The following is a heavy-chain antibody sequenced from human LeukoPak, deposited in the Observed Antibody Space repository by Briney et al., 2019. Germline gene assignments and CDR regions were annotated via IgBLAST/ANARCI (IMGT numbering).Heavy chain of an antibody. CDR2: INPNSGGT. D-gene: IGHD6-13*01. CDR3: ARGGVRTAASSLGY. J-gene: IGHJ4*01. V-gene: IGHV1-2*02. Sequence: ASVKVSCKASGYTFSDYDLHWVRQAPGQGLEWMGWINPNSGGTNFAQKFRGRVTMTRDTSITTAYMELTRLKSDDTAVYYCARGGVRTAASSLGYWGQGTLVTVSS. CDR1: GYTFSDYD.